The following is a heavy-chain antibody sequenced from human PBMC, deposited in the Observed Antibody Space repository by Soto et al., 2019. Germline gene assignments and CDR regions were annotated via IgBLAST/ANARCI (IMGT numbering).Heavy chain of an antibody. CDR3: ATPPSSH. CDR2: IIPILGIA. D-gene: IGHD3-10*01. CDR1: GGTFSSYT. J-gene: IGHJ4*02. Sequence: QVQLVQSGAEVKKPGSSVKVSCKASGGTFSSYTISWVRQAPGQGHEWMGRIIPILGIANYSQKFQGTVTITADKSTSTAYMELSSPRSEHPAVYYCATPPSSHWGQGTLVTVSS. V-gene: IGHV1-69*02.